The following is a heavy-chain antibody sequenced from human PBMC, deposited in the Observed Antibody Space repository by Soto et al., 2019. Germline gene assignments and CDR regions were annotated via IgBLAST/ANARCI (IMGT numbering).Heavy chain of an antibody. CDR1: GGSISSDY. Sequence: PSETLSLTCSVSGGSISSDYWSWIRQPPGKGLQWIGYISYSGTTNYIPSLKSRVTISVDTSKNQFSLKLRSVTAADTAVYYCVRGRRWNSTGDYYQSSFDYWGQGTPVTV. CDR2: ISYSGTT. CDR3: VRGRRWNSTGDYYQSSFDY. D-gene: IGHD3-22*01. V-gene: IGHV4-59*01. J-gene: IGHJ4*02.